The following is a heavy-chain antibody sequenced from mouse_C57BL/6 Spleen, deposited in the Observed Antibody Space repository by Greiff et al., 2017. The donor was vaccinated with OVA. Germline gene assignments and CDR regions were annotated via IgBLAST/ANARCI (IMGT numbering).Heavy chain of an antibody. Sequence: VQLQQPGAELVKPGASVKLSCKASGYTFPSYWMHWVKQRPGQGLEWIGMIHPNSGSTNYNEKFKSKATLTVDKSSSTAYMQLSSLTSEDSAVYYCARTAVVATYYAMDYWGQGTSVTVSS. CDR3: ARTAVVATYYAMDY. V-gene: IGHV1-64*01. CDR1: GYTFPSYW. J-gene: IGHJ4*01. CDR2: IHPNSGST. D-gene: IGHD1-1*01.